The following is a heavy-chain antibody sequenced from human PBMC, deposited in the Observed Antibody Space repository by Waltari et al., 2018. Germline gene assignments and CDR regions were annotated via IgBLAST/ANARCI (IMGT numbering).Heavy chain of an antibody. CDR2: IYYSGST. V-gene: IGHV4-39*07. D-gene: IGHD2-21*01. CDR1: GGSISSSSYY. CDR3: ATYSREFDY. J-gene: IGHJ4*02. Sequence: QLQLQESGPGLVKPSETLSLTCTVSGGSISSSSYYWGWIRQPPGKGLEWIGSIYYSGSTYYNPALKSRVTISVDTSKNQFSLKLGSVTAADTAVYYCATYSREFDYWGQGTLVTVSS.